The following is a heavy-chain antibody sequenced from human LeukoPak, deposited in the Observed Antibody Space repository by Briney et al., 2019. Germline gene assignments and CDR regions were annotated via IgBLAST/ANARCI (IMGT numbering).Heavy chain of an antibody. CDR1: GFTISGAW. CDR2: IWSDGSIK. J-gene: IGHJ4*02. Sequence: GGSLRLSCAVSGFTISGAWMTWVRQAPGKGLEWVAVIWSDGSIKYYADSVKGRFTISRDNFKNTLYLQMNSLRAEDTAVYYCARAVGPFDYWGQGTLVTVSS. V-gene: IGHV3-33*08. CDR3: ARAVGPFDY.